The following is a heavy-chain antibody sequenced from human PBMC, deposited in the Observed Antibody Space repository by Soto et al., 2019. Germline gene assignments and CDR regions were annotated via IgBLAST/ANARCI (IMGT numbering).Heavy chain of an antibody. CDR2: VYSTGST. Sequence: GPGPGPPSETLSLTCSVSGDSITTNGYYCGWIRQPPGKGLQWIGNVYSTGSTFSHPSLTSRVFISVDTSKNKFSLRLTSVTAADTAVYYCARSHYTYGLLIDYWGPGIMVTVSS. J-gene: IGHJ4*02. D-gene: IGHD2-8*01. CDR3: ARSHYTYGLLIDY. CDR1: GDSITTNGYY. V-gene: IGHV4-39*01.